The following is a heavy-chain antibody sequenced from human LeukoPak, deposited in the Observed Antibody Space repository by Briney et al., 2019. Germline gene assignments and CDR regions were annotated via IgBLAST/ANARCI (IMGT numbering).Heavy chain of an antibody. CDR1: GFTFTSYA. Sequence: PGGSLRLSCAASGFTFTSYAMHWVRQAPGKGLEWVSGISWNSGSIGYADSVKGRFTISRDSAKNSLYLQMNSLRAEDTALYYCAKDFGGTVTTNYFDYWGQGTLVTVSS. CDR2: ISWNSGSI. J-gene: IGHJ4*02. CDR3: AKDFGGTVTTNYFDY. V-gene: IGHV3-9*01. D-gene: IGHD4-17*01.